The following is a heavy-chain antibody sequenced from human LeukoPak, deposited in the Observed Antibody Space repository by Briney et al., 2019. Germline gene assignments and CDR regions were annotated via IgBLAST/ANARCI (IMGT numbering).Heavy chain of an antibody. CDR2: IYYSGST. V-gene: IGHV4-59*01. Sequence: SETLSLTCTVSGGSISSYYWSWIRQPPGKGLEWIGYIYYSGSTNYNPSLKSRVTISVDTSKNQFSLKLSSVTAADTAVYYCARDRSRRGLHYWGQGTLVTVSS. J-gene: IGHJ4*02. CDR3: ARDRSRRGLHY. CDR1: GGSISSYY. D-gene: IGHD3-10*01.